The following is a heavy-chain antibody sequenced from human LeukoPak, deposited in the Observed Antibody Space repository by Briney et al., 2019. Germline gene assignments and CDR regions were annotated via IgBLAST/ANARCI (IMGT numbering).Heavy chain of an antibody. CDR3: ARERSSSWYSYYYGMDV. Sequence: SGGSLRLSCAAPGFTFSSYGMHWVRRAPGKGLEWVAVIWYDGSNKYYADSVKGRFTISRDNSKNTLYLQMNSLRAEDTAVYYCARERSSSWYSYYYGMDVWGQGTTVTVSS. J-gene: IGHJ6*02. CDR2: IWYDGSNK. V-gene: IGHV3-33*01. D-gene: IGHD6-13*01. CDR1: GFTFSSYG.